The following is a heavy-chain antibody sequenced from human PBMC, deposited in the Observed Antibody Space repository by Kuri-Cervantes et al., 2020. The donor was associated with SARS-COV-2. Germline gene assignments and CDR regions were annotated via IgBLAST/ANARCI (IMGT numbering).Heavy chain of an antibody. J-gene: IGHJ2*01. D-gene: IGHD1-7*01. CDR1: GDSVSSNSAA. CDR2: TYYRSKWYN. CDR3: ARDPETSWYFDL. Sequence: SCAISGDSVSSNSAAWNWIRQSPSRGLEWLGRTYYRSKWYNDYAVSVKSRITINPDTSKNQFSLRLNSVTPEDTAVYYCARDPETSWYFDLWGRGTLVTVSS. V-gene: IGHV6-1*01.